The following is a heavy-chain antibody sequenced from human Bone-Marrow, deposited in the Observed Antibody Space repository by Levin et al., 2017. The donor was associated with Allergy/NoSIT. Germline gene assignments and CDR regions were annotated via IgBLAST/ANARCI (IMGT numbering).Heavy chain of an antibody. Sequence: PGGSLRLSCVASGFNFRTYEMTWVRQAPGKGLEWISFISDTGSNTYYADSVKGRFIISRDNAEKSLNLQMNRLRVEDAATYFCVRIHVNSDGNGNYLDYWGQGTQVTVSS. CDR2: ISDTGSNT. D-gene: IGHD1-1*01. J-gene: IGHJ4*02. V-gene: IGHV3-48*03. CDR1: GFNFRTYE. CDR3: VRIHVNSDGNGNYLDY.